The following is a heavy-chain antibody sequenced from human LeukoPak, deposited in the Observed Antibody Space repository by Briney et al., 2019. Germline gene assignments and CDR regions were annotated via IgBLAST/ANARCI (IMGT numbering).Heavy chain of an antibody. CDR1: GFTFSDYY. Sequence: GGSLRLSCAASGFTFSDYYMSWIRQAPGKGLEWVSYISSSGSTIYYADSVKGRFTISRDNAKNSLYLQMNSLRAEDTAVYYCARDSRCGEFPYYFDYWGQGTLVTVSS. CDR2: ISSSGSTI. V-gene: IGHV3-11*01. CDR3: ARDSRCGEFPYYFDY. D-gene: IGHD3-10*01. J-gene: IGHJ4*02.